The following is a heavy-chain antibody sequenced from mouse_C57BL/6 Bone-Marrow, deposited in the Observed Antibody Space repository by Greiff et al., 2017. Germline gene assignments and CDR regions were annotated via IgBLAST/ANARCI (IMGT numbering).Heavy chain of an antibody. Sequence: EVKLMESGAELVRPGASVKLSCTASGFNFKDDYMHWVKQRPGQGLEWIGGIDPENGDTEYASKFQGKATITADTASNTAYLQLSSLTSEDTAVYYCTEGRDGYTWFAYGGQGTLVTVSA. V-gene: IGHV14-4*01. J-gene: IGHJ3*01. D-gene: IGHD2-3*01. CDR1: GFNFKDDY. CDR2: IDPENGDT. CDR3: TEGRDGYTWFAY.